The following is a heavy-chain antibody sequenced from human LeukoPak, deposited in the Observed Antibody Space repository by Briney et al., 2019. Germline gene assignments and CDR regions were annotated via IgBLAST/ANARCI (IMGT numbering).Heavy chain of an antibody. Sequence: GGSLRLSCAASGLTFSDYYMTWIRQAPGKRLEWVAYISSSGSTIYSADSVKGRFTVSRDNAKNSLFLHMNSLRAEDTAIYYCAIQITMIVVVPYFDYWGQGTLVTVSS. J-gene: IGHJ4*02. CDR1: GLTFSDYY. D-gene: IGHD3-22*01. CDR3: AIQITMIVVVPYFDY. CDR2: ISSSGSTI. V-gene: IGHV3-11*04.